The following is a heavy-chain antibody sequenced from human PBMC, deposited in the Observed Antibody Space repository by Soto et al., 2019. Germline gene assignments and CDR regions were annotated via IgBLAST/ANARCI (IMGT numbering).Heavy chain of an antibody. J-gene: IGHJ4*02. CDR1: GFTFSSYA. D-gene: IGHD3-10*01. V-gene: IGHV3-23*01. Sequence: GGSLRLSCAASGFTFSSYAMSWVRQAPGKGLEWVSAISGSGGSTYYADSVKGRFTISRDNSKNTLYLQMNSLRAEDTAVYYCATLQGYYGSGSYYAIDYWGQGTLVTVSS. CDR3: ATLQGYYGSGSYYAIDY. CDR2: ISGSGGST.